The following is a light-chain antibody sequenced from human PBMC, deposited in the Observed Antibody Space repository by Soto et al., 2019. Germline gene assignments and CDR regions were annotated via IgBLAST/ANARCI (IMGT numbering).Light chain of an antibody. V-gene: IGKV3-15*01. J-gene: IGKJ4*01. CDR1: QSVSSN. CDR2: GAS. Sequence: EIVMTQSPATLSVSPGERATLSCRASQSVSSNLAWYQQKPGQAPRLLIYGASTRATGIPARFSGSGSGTEFTLTISSLQSEDFALYYCQQYNDWPPLTFDGGTKVEIK. CDR3: QQYNDWPPLT.